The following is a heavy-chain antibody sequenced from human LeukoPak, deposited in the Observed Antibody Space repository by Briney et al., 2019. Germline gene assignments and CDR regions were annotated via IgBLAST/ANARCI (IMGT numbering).Heavy chain of an antibody. CDR1: GGSISSGGYY. Sequence: SQTLSLTCTVSGGSISSGGYYWSWIRQHPGKGLEWIGYIYYSGSTYYNPSLKSRVTISVDTSKNQFSLKLSSVTAADTAVYYCARGQQLVHSLPFDPWGQGTLVTVSS. CDR2: IYYSGST. D-gene: IGHD6-13*01. V-gene: IGHV4-31*03. CDR3: ARGQQLVHSLPFDP. J-gene: IGHJ5*02.